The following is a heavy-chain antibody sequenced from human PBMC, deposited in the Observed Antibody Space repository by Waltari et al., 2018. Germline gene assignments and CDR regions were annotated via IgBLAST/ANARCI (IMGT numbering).Heavy chain of an antibody. V-gene: IGHV3-23*01. Sequence: EVQLLESGGDLEQPGGSLRISCVGSGFNFSNYAMHWVRQAPGKGLEWVSTMSGTGDYTYYGDSVKGRFTISRDNSKNTVFLHMNNLRVEDTAIYFCAKDQAEWLVLDGYFDSWGQGTPVTVSS. CDR1: GFNFSNYA. CDR3: AKDQAEWLVLDGYFDS. J-gene: IGHJ4*02. D-gene: IGHD6-19*01. CDR2: MSGTGDYT.